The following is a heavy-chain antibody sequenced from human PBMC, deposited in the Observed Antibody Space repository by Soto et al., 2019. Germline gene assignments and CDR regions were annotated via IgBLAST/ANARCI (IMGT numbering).Heavy chain of an antibody. Sequence: PGESLKISCKGSGYSFTSYWIGWVRQMPGKGLEWMGIIYPGDSDTRYSPSFQGQVTISADKSISTAYLQWSSLKASDTAMYYCARHPDYGDYVDYFDYWGQGTLVTVSS. V-gene: IGHV5-51*01. D-gene: IGHD4-17*01. CDR2: IYPGDSDT. CDR3: ARHPDYGDYVDYFDY. CDR1: GYSFTSYW. J-gene: IGHJ4*02.